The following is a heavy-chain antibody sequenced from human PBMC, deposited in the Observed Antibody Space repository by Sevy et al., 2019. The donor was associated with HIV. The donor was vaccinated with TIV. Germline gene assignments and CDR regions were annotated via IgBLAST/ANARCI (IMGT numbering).Heavy chain of an antibody. CDR2: INPYSGGT. V-gene: IGHV1-2*02. J-gene: IGHJ4*02. CDR1: GYTFTGYY. D-gene: IGHD6-13*01. CDR3: ARGRIAAAGTNDY. Sequence: ASVKVSCKASGYTFTGYYMHWVRQAPGQGLEWMGWINPYSGGTNYAQKFQGRVTMTRDTSISTAYMELSRLRSDDTAVYYCARGRIAAAGTNDYWGQGTLVTVSS.